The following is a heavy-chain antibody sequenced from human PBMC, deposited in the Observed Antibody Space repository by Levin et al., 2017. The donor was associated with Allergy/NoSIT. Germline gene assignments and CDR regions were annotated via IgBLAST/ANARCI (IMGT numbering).Heavy chain of an antibody. Sequence: GASVKVSCAASGFTFSRFWLHWVRQPPGKGLEWVSRINGDGDATNYADSVRGRFTISKDNANNTMYLQMDSLRGEDTAVYYCAAAGGPLGQGTLVTVSS. V-gene: IGHV3-74*01. D-gene: IGHD2-15*01. CDR3: AAAGGP. J-gene: IGHJ5*02. CDR2: INGDGDAT. CDR1: GFTFSRFW.